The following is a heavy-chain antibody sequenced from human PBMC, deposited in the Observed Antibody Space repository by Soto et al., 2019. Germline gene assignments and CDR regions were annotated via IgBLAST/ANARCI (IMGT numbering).Heavy chain of an antibody. J-gene: IGHJ6*03. CDR1: GGSISSSSYY. CDR3: ATRTNQTLYYYYYMDV. Sequence: QLQLQESGPGLVKPSETLSLTCTVSGGSISSSSYYWGWIRQPPGNGLEWIGSIYYSGSTYYNPSLKSAVTIAVDTSKNQFSLKLSSVTAADTAVYYCATRTNQTLYYYYYMDVWGKGTTVTVSS. CDR2: IYYSGST. V-gene: IGHV4-39*01.